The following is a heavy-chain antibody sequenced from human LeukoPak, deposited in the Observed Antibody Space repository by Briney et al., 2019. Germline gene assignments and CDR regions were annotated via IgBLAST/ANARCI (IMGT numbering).Heavy chain of an antibody. J-gene: IGHJ3*02. Sequence: ASVKVSCKASGYTFTSYAMNWVRQAPGQGLEWMGWINTNTGNPTYAQGFTGRFVFSLDTSVSTAYLQISSLKAEDTAVYYCAEIIWFGEFDDAFDIWGQGTMVTVSS. CDR3: AEIIWFGEFDDAFDI. CDR2: INTNTGNP. CDR1: GYTFTSYA. D-gene: IGHD3-10*01. V-gene: IGHV7-4-1*02.